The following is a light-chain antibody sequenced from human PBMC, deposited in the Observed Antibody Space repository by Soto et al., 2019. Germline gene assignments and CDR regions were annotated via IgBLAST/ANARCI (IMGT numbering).Light chain of an antibody. V-gene: IGKV3-20*01. CDR1: QTISSTY. CDR3: HQYGTSWT. J-gene: IGKJ1*01. Sequence: EIVLTHSPGTLSLSPGESATLSCGASQTISSTYLAWYQQRPGQAPRLLIFAASRRAAGIPDRFSGSGSGTDFTLTISRLEREDSAVYYCHQYGTSWTFGQGTKV. CDR2: AAS.